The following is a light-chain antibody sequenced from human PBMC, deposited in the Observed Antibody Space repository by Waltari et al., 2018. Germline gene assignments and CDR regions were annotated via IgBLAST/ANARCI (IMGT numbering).Light chain of an antibody. V-gene: IGLV2-23*02. CDR2: DVS. CDR1: SSDVGGYNY. J-gene: IGLJ2*01. Sequence: QSALTQPASVSGSPGPSITISCPGTSSDVGGYNYVTWYQQYPYKAPKLMIYDVSKRPSGVSNRFSGSKSGNTASLTISGLQAEDEADYYCCSYAGSSTHVLFGGGTKLTVL. CDR3: CSYAGSSTHVL.